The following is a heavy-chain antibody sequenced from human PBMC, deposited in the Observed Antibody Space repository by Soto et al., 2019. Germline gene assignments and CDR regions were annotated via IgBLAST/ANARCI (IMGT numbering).Heavy chain of an antibody. Sequence: GASVKVSCKASGYTFTSYGISWVRQAPGQGLEWMGWISAYNGNTNYAQKLQGRVTMTTDTSTSTAYMELRSLRSDDTAVYYCARDHPYSSSPIYYGMDVWGQGTTVTVSS. V-gene: IGHV1-18*01. J-gene: IGHJ6*02. CDR3: ARDHPYSSSPIYYGMDV. D-gene: IGHD6-6*01. CDR1: GYTFTSYG. CDR2: ISAYNGNT.